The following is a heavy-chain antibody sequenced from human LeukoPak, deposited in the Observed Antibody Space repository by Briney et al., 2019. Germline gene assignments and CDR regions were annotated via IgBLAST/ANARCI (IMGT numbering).Heavy chain of an antibody. CDR1: GGSISSYY. CDR2: IYYSGST. D-gene: IGHD4-23*01. Sequence: PSETLSLTSTVSGGSISSYYWSCIRQPPRKGLEWIGYIYYSGSTNYTPSLKSRVTISVDTSKNQFSLKLSSVTAADTAVYYCAREADYGGNSGLGYWGQGTLVTVSS. V-gene: IGHV4-59*01. J-gene: IGHJ4*02. CDR3: AREADYGGNSGLGY.